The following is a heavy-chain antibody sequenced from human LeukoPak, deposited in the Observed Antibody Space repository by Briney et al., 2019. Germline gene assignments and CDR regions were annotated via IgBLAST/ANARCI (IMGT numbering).Heavy chain of an antibody. J-gene: IGHJ4*02. D-gene: IGHD6-6*01. V-gene: IGHV3-21*01. Sequence: GGSLRLSCAASGFTFSSYSINWVRQAPGKGLEWVSSIDSSSSYIYYADSVKGRFTISRDNAKNSLFLQMNSLRVEDTAVYYCAADFILDVEQLVPQNFDYWGQGTLVTVSS. CDR1: GFTFSSYS. CDR2: IDSSSSYI. CDR3: AADFILDVEQLVPQNFDY.